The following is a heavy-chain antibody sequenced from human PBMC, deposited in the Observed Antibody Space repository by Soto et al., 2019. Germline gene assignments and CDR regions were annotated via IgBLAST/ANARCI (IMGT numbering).Heavy chain of an antibody. D-gene: IGHD3-3*01. CDR1: GFTFSSYA. Sequence: GGSLRLSCAASGFTFSSYAMHWVRQAPGKGLEWVAVISYDGSNKYYADSVKGRFTISRDNSKNTLYLQMNSLRAEDTAVYYCARDITIFGVVIIALGAFDIWGQGTMVTVSS. CDR3: ARDITIFGVVIIALGAFDI. V-gene: IGHV3-30-3*01. CDR2: ISYDGSNK. J-gene: IGHJ3*02.